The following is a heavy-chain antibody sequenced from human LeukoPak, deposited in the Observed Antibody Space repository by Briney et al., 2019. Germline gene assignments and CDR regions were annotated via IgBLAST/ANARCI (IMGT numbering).Heavy chain of an antibody. J-gene: IGHJ6*02. Sequence: PSETLSLTCSVSGGSIGSYHWSWIRQPPVKGLEWIGHVHYTWNTKYNPSLTGRVSISLDRSKNQFSLSLSSLTAADTAVYYCARVESKGGMDVWGQGTTVIVSS. V-gene: IGHV4-59*01. CDR1: GGSIGSYH. CDR3: ARVESKGGMDV. CDR2: VHYTWNT. D-gene: IGHD3-3*01.